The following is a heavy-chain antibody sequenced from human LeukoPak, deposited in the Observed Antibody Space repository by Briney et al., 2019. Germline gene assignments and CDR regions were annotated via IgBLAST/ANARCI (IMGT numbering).Heavy chain of an antibody. Sequence: ASVKVSCKASGHTFTGYYMHWVRQAPGQGLEWMGWINPNSGGTNYAQKFQGRVTMTRDTSISTAYMELSRLRSDDTAVYYCARGLSSSWYYYMDVWGKGTTVTVSS. CDR3: ARGLSSSWYYYMDV. J-gene: IGHJ6*03. CDR2: INPNSGGT. V-gene: IGHV1-2*02. CDR1: GHTFTGYY. D-gene: IGHD6-13*01.